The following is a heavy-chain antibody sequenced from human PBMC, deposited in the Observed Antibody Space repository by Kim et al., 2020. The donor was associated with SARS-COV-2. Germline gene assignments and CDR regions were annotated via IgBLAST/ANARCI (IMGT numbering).Heavy chain of an antibody. V-gene: IGHV4-4*02. Sequence: SETLSLTCAVSGDSINSINWWSWVRQPPGKGLEWIGEIHHSGNTNYNPSLKSRVSISVDNSNNLFSLKQSSVTAADTAVYYCVRLRTDSGSYFRFDYWGQGTLVAVPS. D-gene: IGHD1-26*01. CDR3: VRLRTDSGSYFRFDY. CDR1: GDSINSINW. CDR2: IHHSGNT. J-gene: IGHJ4*02.